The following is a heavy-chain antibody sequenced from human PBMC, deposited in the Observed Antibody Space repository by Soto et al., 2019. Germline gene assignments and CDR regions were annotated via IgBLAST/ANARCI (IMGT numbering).Heavy chain of an antibody. CDR2: VHTGNGNT. D-gene: IGHD3-3*01. Sequence: QVQLVQSGAEVKEPGASVNVSCKASGYIFTSYAMHWVRQAPGQGLEWMGWVHTGNGNTKYSQRFQGRVTITRDTPASTAYMELSNLQFEDTAVYYCARNDFWSSRNGFDPWGQGTLVTVSP. J-gene: IGHJ5*02. V-gene: IGHV1-3*04. CDR3: ARNDFWSSRNGFDP. CDR1: GYIFTSYA.